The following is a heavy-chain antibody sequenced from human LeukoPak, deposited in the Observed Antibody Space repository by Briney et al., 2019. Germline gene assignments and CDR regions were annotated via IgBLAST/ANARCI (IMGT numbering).Heavy chain of an antibody. D-gene: IGHD2-2*01. CDR3: ARDRCSSTSCYWPI. J-gene: IGHJ3*02. CDR1: GGTFSSYA. Sequence: ASVKVSCKASGGTFSSYAISWVRQAPGQGLEWMGWISAYNGNTNYAQKLQGRVTMTTDTSTSTAYMELRSLRSDDTAVYYCARDRCSSTSCYWPIWGQGTMVTVSS. V-gene: IGHV1-18*01. CDR2: ISAYNGNT.